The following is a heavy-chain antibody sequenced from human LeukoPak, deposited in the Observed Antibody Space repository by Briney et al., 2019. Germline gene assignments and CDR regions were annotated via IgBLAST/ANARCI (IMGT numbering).Heavy chain of an antibody. J-gene: IGHJ4*02. CDR1: GFTFSSYG. V-gene: IGHV3-30*18. CDR2: ISYDGSNK. Sequence: PGRSLRLSCAASGFTFSSYGMHWVRQAPGKGLEWVAVISYDGSNKYYADSVKGRFTISRDNSKNMLYLQMNSLRAEDTAVYYCAKDAAAAVSYYFDYWGQGTLVTVSS. D-gene: IGHD6-13*01. CDR3: AKDAAAAVSYYFDY.